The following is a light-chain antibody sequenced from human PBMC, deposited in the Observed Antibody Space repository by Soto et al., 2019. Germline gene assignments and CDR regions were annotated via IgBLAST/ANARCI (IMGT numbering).Light chain of an antibody. V-gene: IGKV1-9*01. CDR2: AAS. CDR1: QGISSY. J-gene: IGKJ2*01. Sequence: DIQLTQSPSFLSASVGDRVTITCRASQGISSYLAWYQQKPGKAPKLLIYAASPLQSGVPSRFSGSGSWTGFTLTISSLQPEDFGTYYCQQLYSYPRTFGQGTKLEIK. CDR3: QQLYSYPRT.